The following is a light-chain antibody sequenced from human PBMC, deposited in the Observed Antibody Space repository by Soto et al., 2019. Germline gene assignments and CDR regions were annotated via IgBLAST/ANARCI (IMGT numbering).Light chain of an antibody. CDR2: EVS. CDR3: SSYTSSSTLPYV. J-gene: IGLJ1*01. CDR1: SSDVGGYNY. Sequence: QSALTQPASVSGSTGQSITISCTATSSDVGGYNYVSWYQQHPGKAPKLMIYEVSNRPSGVSNRCSGSKSGNTASLTISGLQAEYEADYYCSSYTSSSTLPYVFGTGTKVTVL. V-gene: IGLV2-14*01.